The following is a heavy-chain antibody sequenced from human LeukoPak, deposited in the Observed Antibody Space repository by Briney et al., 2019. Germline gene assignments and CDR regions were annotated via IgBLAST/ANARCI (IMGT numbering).Heavy chain of an antibody. CDR3: ARDFDGDYSFDY. D-gene: IGHD4-17*01. CDR1: GFTFSSYS. V-gene: IGHV3-21*01. J-gene: IGHJ4*02. CDR2: ISSSSSYI. Sequence: GGSLRLSCAASGFTFSSYSMNWVRQAPGKGLEWVSSISSSSSYIYYADSVKGRFTISRDNAKNSLYLQMNSLRAEDTAVYYCARDFDGDYSFDYWGQGTLVTVSS.